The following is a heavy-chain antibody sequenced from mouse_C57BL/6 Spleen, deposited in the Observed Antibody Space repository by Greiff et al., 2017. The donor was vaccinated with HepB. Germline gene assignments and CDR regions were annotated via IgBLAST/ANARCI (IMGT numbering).Heavy chain of an antibody. Sequence: DVKLQESGPGLVKPSQSLSLTCSVTGYSITSGYYWNWIRQFPGNKLEWMGYISYDGSNNYNPSLKNRISITRDTSKNQFFLKLNSVTTEDTATYYCARAEDGYDYWGQGTTLTVSS. CDR2: ISYDGSN. CDR3: ARAEDGYDY. V-gene: IGHV3-6*01. J-gene: IGHJ2*01. CDR1: GYSITSGYY. D-gene: IGHD2-3*01.